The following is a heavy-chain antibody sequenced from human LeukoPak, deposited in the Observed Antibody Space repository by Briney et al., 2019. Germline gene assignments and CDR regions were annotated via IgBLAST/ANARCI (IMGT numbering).Heavy chain of an antibody. CDR3: ATDIPGYCSSTSCARGDY. CDR1: GYTLTELS. CDR2: FDPEDGET. Sequence: ASVKVSCKVSGYTLTELSTHWVRQAPGKGLEWMGGFDPEDGETIYAQKFQGRVTMTEDTSTDTAYMELSSLRSEDTAVYYCATDIPGYCSSTSCARGDYWGQGTLVTVSS. D-gene: IGHD2-2*01. J-gene: IGHJ4*02. V-gene: IGHV1-24*01.